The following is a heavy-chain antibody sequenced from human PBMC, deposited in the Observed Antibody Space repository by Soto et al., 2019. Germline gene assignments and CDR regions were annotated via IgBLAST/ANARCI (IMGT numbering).Heavy chain of an antibody. CDR1: GFTFSGSA. D-gene: IGHD4-17*01. V-gene: IGHV3-73*01. CDR3: TRRPQGDYLGWFDP. Sequence: EVQLVESGGGLVQPGGSLKLSCAASGFTFSGSAMHWVRQASGKGLEWVGRIRSKANSYATAYAASVKGRFTISRDDSKNTAYLQMNSLKTEDTAVYYCTRRPQGDYLGWFDPWGQGTLVTVSS. J-gene: IGHJ5*02. CDR2: IRSKANSYAT.